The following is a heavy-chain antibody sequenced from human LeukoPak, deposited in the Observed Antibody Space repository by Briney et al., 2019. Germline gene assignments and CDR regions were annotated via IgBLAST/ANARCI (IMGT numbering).Heavy chain of an antibody. V-gene: IGHV3-30*18. Sequence: GGSLRLSCAASGFTFSSYGMHWVRQAPGKGLVWVAVISYDGSNKYYADSVKGRFTISRDNSKNTLYLQMNSLRAEDTAVYYCAKDKAVAGTRYYFDYWGQGTLVTVSS. J-gene: IGHJ4*02. CDR3: AKDKAVAGTRYYFDY. CDR2: ISYDGSNK. D-gene: IGHD6-19*01. CDR1: GFTFSSYG.